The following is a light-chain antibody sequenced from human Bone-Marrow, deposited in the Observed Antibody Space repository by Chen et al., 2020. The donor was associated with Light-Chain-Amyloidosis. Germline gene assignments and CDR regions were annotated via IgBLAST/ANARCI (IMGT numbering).Light chain of an antibody. J-gene: IGLJ1*01. CDR1: SSDVGGYNY. Sequence: QSALTQPPSVSGSPGQSVTISCTGSSSDVGGYNYVSWYQHHPGKAPKLMIYEVTKRPSGVPDRFSGSKSGNTASLTVSGLQAEDAADYYCCSYAGSPLYVFGTGTKVSVL. V-gene: IGLV2-8*01. CDR2: EVT. CDR3: CSYAGSPLYV.